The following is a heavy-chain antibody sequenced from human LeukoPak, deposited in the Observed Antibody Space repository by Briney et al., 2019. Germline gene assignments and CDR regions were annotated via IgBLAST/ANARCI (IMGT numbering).Heavy chain of an antibody. D-gene: IGHD3-9*01. CDR2: ISYDGSNE. CDR1: GFTFSSYV. Sequence: GGSLRLSCAASGFTFSSYVMHWVRQAPGKGLEWVAIISYDGSNEYYADSVKGRFTISRDNSKNTLYLQMNSLRAADTAVYYCARVDPYYDILTGYPIYNWFDPWGQGTLVTVSS. J-gene: IGHJ5*02. CDR3: ARVDPYYDILTGYPIYNWFDP. V-gene: IGHV3-30*04.